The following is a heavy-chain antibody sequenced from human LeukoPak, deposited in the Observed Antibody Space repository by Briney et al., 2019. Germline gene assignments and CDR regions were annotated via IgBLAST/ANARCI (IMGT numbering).Heavy chain of an antibody. D-gene: IGHD2-2*01. CDR3: AKDLLGYVAFDY. CDR2: ISGSGGST. J-gene: IGHJ4*02. CDR1: GFTFSSYG. Sequence: GGTLRLSCAASGFTFSSYGMSWVRQAPGKGLEWVSAISGSGGSTYYADSVKGRFTISRDNSKNTLYLQMNSLRAEDTAVYYCAKDLLGYVAFDYWGQGTLVTVSS. V-gene: IGHV3-23*01.